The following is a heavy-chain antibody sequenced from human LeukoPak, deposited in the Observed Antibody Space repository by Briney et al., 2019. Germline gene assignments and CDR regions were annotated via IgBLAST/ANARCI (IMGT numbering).Heavy chain of an antibody. Sequence: SETLSLTCTVSGGSISSSSYYWGWIRQPPGKGLEWIGSIYYSGSTYYNPSPKSRVTISVDTSKNQFSLKLSSVTAADTAVYYCATLYSGSYLGMDVWGQGATVTVSS. J-gene: IGHJ6*02. V-gene: IGHV4-39*07. CDR2: IYYSGST. CDR1: GGSISSSSYY. CDR3: ATLYSGSYLGMDV. D-gene: IGHD1-26*01.